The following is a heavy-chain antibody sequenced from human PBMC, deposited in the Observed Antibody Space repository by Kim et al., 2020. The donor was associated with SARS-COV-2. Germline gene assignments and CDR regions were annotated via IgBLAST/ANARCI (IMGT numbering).Heavy chain of an antibody. V-gene: IGHV4-30-2*05. D-gene: IGHD2-2*01. Sequence: SLKSRVTISVDTSKNQFSLKLSSVTAADTAVYYCARGGGDIVVVPEHFDYWGQGTLVTVSS. J-gene: IGHJ4*02. CDR3: ARGGGDIVVVPEHFDY.